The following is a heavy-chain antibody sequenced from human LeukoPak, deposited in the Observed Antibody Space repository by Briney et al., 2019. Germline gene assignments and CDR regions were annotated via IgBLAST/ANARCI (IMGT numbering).Heavy chain of an antibody. CDR2: IQSDGSYE. CDR3: AKDQGVVGSYDY. J-gene: IGHJ4*02. V-gene: IGHV3-30*02. D-gene: IGHD3-16*01. CDR1: GFTFSAFA. Sequence: GGSLRLSCAASGFTFSAFAMNWVRHVPGKGLQWLAFIQSDGSYEFYVDYVKGRFTISRDNSKKTVFLQMNSLRPEDTATYYCAKDQGVVGSYDYWGQGALVTVSS.